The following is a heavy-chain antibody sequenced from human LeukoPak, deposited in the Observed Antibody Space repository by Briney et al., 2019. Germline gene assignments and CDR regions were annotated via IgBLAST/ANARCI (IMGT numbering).Heavy chain of an antibody. CDR3: AREPPDFWSGYYLDY. V-gene: IGHV3-30*03. CDR1: GFTFSSYG. CDR2: ISYDGRNK. D-gene: IGHD3-3*01. Sequence: GRSLRLSCAASGFTFSSYGMHWVRQAPGKGLEWVAVISYDGRNKYYADSVKGRFTISRDNSKNTLYLQINSLRAEDTAVYYCAREPPDFWSGYYLDYWGQGTLVTVSS. J-gene: IGHJ4*02.